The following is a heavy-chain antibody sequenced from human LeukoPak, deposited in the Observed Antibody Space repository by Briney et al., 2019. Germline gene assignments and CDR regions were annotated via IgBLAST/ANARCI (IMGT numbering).Heavy chain of an antibody. D-gene: IGHD3-10*01. Sequence: GGSLRLSCAASGFTFSSYEMNWVRQAPGKGLEWVSYISSSGSTIYYADSVKGRFTISRDNAKNSLYLRMNSLRAEDTAVYYCARDGWEYGSGRGSDYWGQGTLVTVSS. CDR2: ISSSGSTI. CDR3: ARDGWEYGSGRGSDY. V-gene: IGHV3-48*03. CDR1: GFTFSSYE. J-gene: IGHJ4*02.